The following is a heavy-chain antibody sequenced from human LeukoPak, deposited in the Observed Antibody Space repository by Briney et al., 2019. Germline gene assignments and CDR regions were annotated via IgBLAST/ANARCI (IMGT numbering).Heavy chain of an antibody. J-gene: IGHJ6*03. CDR1: GFTFSSYW. CDR2: VNSDGTGT. V-gene: IGHV3-74*01. CDR3: IRTLIVATSPYMDV. D-gene: IGHD5-12*01. Sequence: PGGSLRLSCAASGFTFSSYWMHWVHQAPGKGLVWVSRVNSDGTGTTYADSVEGRFTISRDNAKNTVYLQMNSLRAEDTAIYYCIRTLIVATSPYMDVCGKGTTVTVSS.